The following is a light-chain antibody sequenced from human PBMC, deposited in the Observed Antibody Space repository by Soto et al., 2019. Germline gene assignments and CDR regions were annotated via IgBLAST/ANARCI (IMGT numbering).Light chain of an antibody. CDR1: QSIGTN. J-gene: IGKJ5*01. CDR3: QQCNSYPWT. Sequence: TPQPPTSLSASIGDRVTLTCRASQSIGTNLNWYQQRPGKAPKLLIYAVSSLQSGVSSRFSGSGSGTEFTLTISSLQPDDFATYYCQQCNSYPWTFGQGTRLEIK. CDR2: AVS. V-gene: IGKV1-39*01.